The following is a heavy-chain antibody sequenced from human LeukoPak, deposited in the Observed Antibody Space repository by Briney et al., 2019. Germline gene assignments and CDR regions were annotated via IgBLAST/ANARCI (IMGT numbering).Heavy chain of an antibody. D-gene: IGHD3-10*01. CDR3: VLSMVRAFSPDY. CDR2: INSDGSST. CDR1: GFTFSSYW. V-gene: IGHV3-74*01. Sequence: GGSLRLSCAASGFTFSSYWMHWVRQAPGKRLVWVSRINSDGSSTTYADSVKGRFTISRDNAKNTLYLQMNSLRAEDTAVYYRVLSMVRAFSPDYWGQGTLVTVSS. J-gene: IGHJ4*02.